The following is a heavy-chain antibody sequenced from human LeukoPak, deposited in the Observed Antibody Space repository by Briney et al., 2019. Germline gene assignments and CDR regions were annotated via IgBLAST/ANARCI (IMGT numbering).Heavy chain of an antibody. J-gene: IGHJ4*02. CDR3: ACRPCDIRYYGVFDF. Sequence: GGSLRLSCVGSGFTFSSLWMSWVRQIPGKGLEWVANIKQDGSEVYYVDSVKGRFTISRDNAKNSLYLQMNSLRVEDTAVYYCACRPCDIRYYGVFDFWGQGSLVTVSS. D-gene: IGHD3-10*01. CDR2: IKQDGSEV. V-gene: IGHV3-7*01. CDR1: GFTFSSLW.